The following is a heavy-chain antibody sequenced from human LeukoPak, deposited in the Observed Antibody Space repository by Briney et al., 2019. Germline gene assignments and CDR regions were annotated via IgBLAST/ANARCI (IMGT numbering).Heavy chain of an antibody. D-gene: IGHD5-24*01. CDR3: ARRRDGNYFDY. Sequence: PSETVSLTCTVPGGSITSYYWSWIRQPPGKGLEWIGYIYYSGSTNYNPSLKSRVTISVDTSENQFSLKLSSVTAADTAVYYCARRRDGNYFDYWGQGTPVTVYS. J-gene: IGHJ4*02. CDR2: IYYSGST. V-gene: IGHV4-59*08. CDR1: GGSITSYY.